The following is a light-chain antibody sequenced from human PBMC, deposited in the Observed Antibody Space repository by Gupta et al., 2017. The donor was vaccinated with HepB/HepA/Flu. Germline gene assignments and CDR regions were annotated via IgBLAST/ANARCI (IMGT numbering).Light chain of an antibody. CDR2: DAS. V-gene: IGKV3-11*01. J-gene: IGKJ3*01. CDR3: QRNGSSSFT. Sequence: EIVLTQSPATLSLSPGERATLSCRASQSVSSYLPCYHQQPPEPATILIYDASTSTTTSTARWCGGSASTTVFTLTSSILDHEYVAFFYWQRNGSSSFTFGPGTKVDMK. CDR1: QSVSSY.